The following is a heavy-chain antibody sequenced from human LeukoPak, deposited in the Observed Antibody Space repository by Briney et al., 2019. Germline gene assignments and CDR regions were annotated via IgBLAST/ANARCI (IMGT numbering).Heavy chain of an antibody. V-gene: IGHV3-23*01. D-gene: IGHD3-9*01. CDR3: AKVPIAYYDLLTGQINYHYYYMDV. CDR2: ISGSGIST. Sequence: PGGTLRLSCAASGFTFSSYGMSWVRQAPGKGLEWVSAISGSGISTFYADSVQGRFTISRDNSKNTLYLQMISLRAEDTAIYYCAKVPIAYYDLLTGQINYHYYYMDVWGKGTTVTISS. CDR1: GFTFSSYG. J-gene: IGHJ6*03.